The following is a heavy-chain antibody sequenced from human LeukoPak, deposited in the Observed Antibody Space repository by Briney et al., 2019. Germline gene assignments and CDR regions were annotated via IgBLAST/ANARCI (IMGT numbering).Heavy chain of an antibody. CDR1: GYTFTDYY. CDR2: INPNSGGT. CDR3: ARVRYYDSSSDLAY. V-gene: IGHV1-2*02. D-gene: IGHD3-22*01. Sequence: ASVNVSCKASGYTFTDYYIHWVRQAPGQGLEWMGWINPNSGGTNCAQKFQGRVTMTRDTSISTAYMELRRPRSDDTAVYYCARVRYYDSSSDLAYWGQGTPVIVSS. J-gene: IGHJ4*02.